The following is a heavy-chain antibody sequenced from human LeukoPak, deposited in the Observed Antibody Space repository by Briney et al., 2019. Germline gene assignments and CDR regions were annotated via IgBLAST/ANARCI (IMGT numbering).Heavy chain of an antibody. V-gene: IGHV1-2*02. CDR3: ARADWNDGEIDY. Sequence: KVSCKASGYTFTGYYMHWVRQAPGQGLEWMGWINPNSGGTNYAQKFQGRVTMTRDTSISTAYMELSRLRSDDTAVYYCARADWNDGEIDYWGQGTLVAVSS. CDR2: INPNSGGT. CDR1: GYTFTGYY. D-gene: IGHD1-1*01. J-gene: IGHJ4*02.